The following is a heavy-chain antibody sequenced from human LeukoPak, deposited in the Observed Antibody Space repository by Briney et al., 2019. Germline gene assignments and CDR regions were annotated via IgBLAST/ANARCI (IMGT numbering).Heavy chain of an antibody. J-gene: IGHJ5*02. V-gene: IGHV3-30*18. CDR1: GFTFSSYG. CDR3: TKEYYINWFDP. D-gene: IGHD3-10*01. CDR2: ISYDGSNK. Sequence: GRSLRLSCAASGFTFSSYGMHWVRQAPGKGLEWVAVISYDGSNKYYADSVKGRFTISRDNSKNTLYLQMNSLRAEDTAVYYCTKEYYINWFDPWGQGTLVTVSS.